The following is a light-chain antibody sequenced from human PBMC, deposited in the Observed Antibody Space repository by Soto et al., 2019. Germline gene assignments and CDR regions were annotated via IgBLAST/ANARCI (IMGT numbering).Light chain of an antibody. V-gene: IGLV2-23*01. J-gene: IGLJ3*02. CDR3: CSYAGSSTSCV. CDR1: SSDAGNYTF. CDR2: EDS. Sequence: QSALTQPASVSGSPGQSITISCTGTSSDAGNYTFVSWYQQPPGKAPKVIIYEDSTRPSGVSNLISVSKSGNTASLTISGLQAEDEADYYGCSYAGSSTSCVFGGGTKLTV.